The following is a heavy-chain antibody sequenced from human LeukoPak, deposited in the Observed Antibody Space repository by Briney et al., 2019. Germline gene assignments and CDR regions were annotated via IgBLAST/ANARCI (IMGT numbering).Heavy chain of an antibody. J-gene: IGHJ4*02. CDR1: SGSIIGYF. CDR2: ISSSGST. CDR3: ARHYGSAKFFDY. Sequence: SETLSLTCTVSSGSIIGYFWSWVRQPSGRGLEWIGFISSSGSTSYNPSLGSRVTISVDTSKNQFSLRLSSVTAADTAIYYCARHYGSAKFFDYWGQGILVTVSS. V-gene: IGHV4-59*08. D-gene: IGHD4-17*01.